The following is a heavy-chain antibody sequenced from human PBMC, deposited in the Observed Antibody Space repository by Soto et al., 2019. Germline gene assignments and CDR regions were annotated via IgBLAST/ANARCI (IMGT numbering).Heavy chain of an antibody. Sequence: QLQLQESGPGLVKPSETLSLTCTVSGGSISSSSYYWGWIRQPPGKGLEWIGSIYYSGSTYYNPSLKSRVTISVDTSKNQFSLKLSSVTAADTAVYYCARHNSAAASSSPYYYYGMDVWGQGTTVTVSS. CDR1: GGSISSSSYY. J-gene: IGHJ6*02. D-gene: IGHD6-13*01. CDR3: ARHNSAAASSSPYYYYGMDV. V-gene: IGHV4-39*01. CDR2: IYYSGST.